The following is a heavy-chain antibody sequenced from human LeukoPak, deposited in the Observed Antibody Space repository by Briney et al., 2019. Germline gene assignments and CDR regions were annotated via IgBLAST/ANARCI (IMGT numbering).Heavy chain of an antibody. D-gene: IGHD3-10*01. Sequence: PSETLSLTCTVSGGSISSGDYYWSWIRQPPGKGLEWIGYIYYSGSTYYNPSLKSRVTISVDTSKNQFSLKLSSVTAADTVVYYCARDLAGGDYGMDVWGQGTTVTVSS. CDR3: ARDLAGGDYGMDV. J-gene: IGHJ6*02. CDR2: IYYSGST. CDR1: GGSISSGDYY. V-gene: IGHV4-30-4*01.